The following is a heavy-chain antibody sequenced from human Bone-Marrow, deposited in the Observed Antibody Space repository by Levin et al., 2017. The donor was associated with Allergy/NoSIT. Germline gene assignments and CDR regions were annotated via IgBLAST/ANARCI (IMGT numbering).Heavy chain of an antibody. J-gene: IGHJ2*01. V-gene: IGHV3-48*03. CDR3: TRETTVITDDGWGWYFDL. CDR2: ISSGGGKL. Sequence: GGSLRLSCAGAGFGFSSYDIHWVRQAPGKGLEWISSISSGGGKLFSAASALCRFTISRDKTGNSVNLQMNSLRSEDTAVYYCTRETTVITDDGWGWYFDLGGRGSLGIVSS. CDR1: GFGFSSYD. D-gene: IGHD4-11*01.